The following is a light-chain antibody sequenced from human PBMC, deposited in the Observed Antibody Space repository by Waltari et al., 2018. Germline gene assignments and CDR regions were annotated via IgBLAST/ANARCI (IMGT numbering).Light chain of an antibody. CDR3: AAWDDSLNGWV. Sequence: QSVLTQPPSASGTPGQRVTTSCSGSSPNIGSNTSNWYQQLPGTAPKLPIYSNNQRPSGVPDRFSGSKSGTSASLAISGLQSEDEADYYCAAWDDSLNGWVFGGGTKLTVL. J-gene: IGLJ3*02. V-gene: IGLV1-44*01. CDR2: SNN. CDR1: SPNIGSNT.